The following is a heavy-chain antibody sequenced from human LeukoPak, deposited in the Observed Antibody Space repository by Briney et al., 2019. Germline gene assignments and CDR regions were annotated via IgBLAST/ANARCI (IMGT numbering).Heavy chain of an antibody. V-gene: IGHV4-59*12. CDR1: GGSISSYY. CDR3: ARGVVVAATGAFDI. Sequence: SETLSLTCTVSGGSISSYYWSWIRQPPGKGLEWIGYIYYSGSTNYNPSLKSRVTISVDTSKNQFSLKLSSVTAADTAVYYCARGVVVAATGAFDIWGQGTMVTVSS. J-gene: IGHJ3*02. CDR2: IYYSGST. D-gene: IGHD2-15*01.